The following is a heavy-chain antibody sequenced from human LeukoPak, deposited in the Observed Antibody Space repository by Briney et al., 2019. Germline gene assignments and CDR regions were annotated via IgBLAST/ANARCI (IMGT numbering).Heavy chain of an antibody. CDR1: GYTFTSYG. V-gene: IGHV1-8*03. CDR3: ARHVVAVGFDY. J-gene: IGHJ4*02. Sequence: ASVKLSCTASGYTFTSYGINWVRHATGQGLEWMGWMNPNSGNTGYAQKFQGRVTITRNTSISTAYMELSSLRSEDTAVYYCARHVVAVGFDYWGQGTLVTVSS. CDR2: MNPNSGNT. D-gene: IGHD3-22*01.